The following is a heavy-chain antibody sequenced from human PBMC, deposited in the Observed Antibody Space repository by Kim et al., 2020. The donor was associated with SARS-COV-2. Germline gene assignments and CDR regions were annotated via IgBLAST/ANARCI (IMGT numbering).Heavy chain of an antibody. V-gene: IGHV3-23*01. J-gene: IGHJ4*01. Sequence: GGSLRLSCAASGFTFSSYAMRWVRQAPGKGLEWVSVICYSGGSKYYADSVKGRFTISRDNSKNTLYLQMNSLRAEDTAVHYCAKDTENDFGEFWDYWG. CDR1: GFTFSSYA. CDR2: ICYSGGSK. CDR3: AKDTENDFGEFWDY. D-gene: IGHD3-10*01.